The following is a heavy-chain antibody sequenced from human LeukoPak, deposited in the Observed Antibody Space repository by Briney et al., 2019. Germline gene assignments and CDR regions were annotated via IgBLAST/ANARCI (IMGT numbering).Heavy chain of an antibody. Sequence: EASVKVSCKASGYSFTGYFIHWVRQAPGQGLEWMGWISAYNGNTNYAQKLQGRVTMTTDTSTSTAYMELRSLRSDDTAVYYCARSPPPKTGYSSSPLPYGMDVWGQGTTVTVSS. CDR3: ARSPPPKTGYSSSPLPYGMDV. D-gene: IGHD6-13*01. V-gene: IGHV1-18*01. J-gene: IGHJ6*02. CDR2: ISAYNGNT. CDR1: GYSFTGYF.